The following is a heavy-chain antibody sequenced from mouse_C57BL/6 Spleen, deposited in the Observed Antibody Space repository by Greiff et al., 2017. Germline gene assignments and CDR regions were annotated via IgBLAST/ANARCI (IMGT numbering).Heavy chain of an antibody. D-gene: IGHD2-5*01. Sequence: QVQLKQPGTELVKPGASVKLSCKASGYTFTSYWMHWVKQRPGQGLEWIGNINPSNGGTNYNEKFKSKATLTVDKSSSTAYMQLSSLTSEDSAVYYCARRDSNYGVYWYFDVWGTGTTVTVSS. CDR2: INPSNGGT. CDR3: ARRDSNYGVYWYFDV. CDR1: GYTFTSYW. J-gene: IGHJ1*03. V-gene: IGHV1-53*01.